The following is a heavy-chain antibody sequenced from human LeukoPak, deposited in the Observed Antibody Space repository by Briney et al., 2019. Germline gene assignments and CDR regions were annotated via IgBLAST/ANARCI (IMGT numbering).Heavy chain of an antibody. D-gene: IGHD2-2*01. J-gene: IGHJ6*02. CDR2: IIPIFGTA. CDR3: ARDRGIVVVPAATGYYYYGMDV. Sequence: GASVKVSCKASGGTFSSYAISWVRQAPGQGLEWMGGIIPIFGTANYAQKFQGRVTITADESTSTAYMELSSLRSEDTAVYYCARDRGIVVVPAATGYYYYGMDVWGQGTTVTVSS. CDR1: GGTFSSYA. V-gene: IGHV1-69*13.